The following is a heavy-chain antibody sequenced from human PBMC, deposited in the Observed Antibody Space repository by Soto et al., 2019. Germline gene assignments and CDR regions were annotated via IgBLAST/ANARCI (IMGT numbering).Heavy chain of an antibody. CDR1: GFTFDDYA. CDR2: ISWNSGSI. V-gene: IGHV3-9*01. Sequence: GGSLRLSCAASGFTFDDYAMHWVRQAPGKGLEWVSGISWNSGSIGYADSVKGRFTISRDNAKNSLYLQMNSLRAEDTALYYCAKDLGSGGITNWFDPWGQGTLVTVSS. D-gene: IGHD2-15*01. CDR3: AKDLGSGGITNWFDP. J-gene: IGHJ5*02.